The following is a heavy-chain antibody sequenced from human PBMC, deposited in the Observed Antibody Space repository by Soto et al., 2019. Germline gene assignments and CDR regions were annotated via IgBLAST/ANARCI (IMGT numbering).Heavy chain of an antibody. Sequence: GASVKVSCKASGGTFSSYAISWVRQAPGQGLEWMGGIIPIFGTANYAQKFQGRVTITADKSTSTAYMELSSLRSEDTAVYYCASSGSYWTLLDYYYYYGMDVWGQGTTVTVSS. CDR3: ASSGSYWTLLDYYYYYGMDV. J-gene: IGHJ6*02. D-gene: IGHD1-26*01. CDR2: IIPIFGTA. CDR1: GGTFSSYA. V-gene: IGHV1-69*06.